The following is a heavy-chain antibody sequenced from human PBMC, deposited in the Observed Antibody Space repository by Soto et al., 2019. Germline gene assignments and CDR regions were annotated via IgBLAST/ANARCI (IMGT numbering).Heavy chain of an antibody. V-gene: IGHV3-23*01. CDR3: ASPYSTYSSSYPFDY. CDR1: GFTFSNYA. J-gene: IGHJ4*02. Sequence: GRSLRLSCAASGFTFSNYAMSWVRQAPGKGLEWVSIISGSGDSPYYADSVKGRFTISRDNSKNTLYLQMNSLRAEDTAVYYCASPYSTYSSSYPFDYWGQGTLVNVSS. CDR2: ISGSGDSP. D-gene: IGHD6-6*01.